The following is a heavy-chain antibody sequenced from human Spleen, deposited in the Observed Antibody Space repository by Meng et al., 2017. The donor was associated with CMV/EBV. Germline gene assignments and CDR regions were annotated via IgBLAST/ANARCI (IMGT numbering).Heavy chain of an antibody. Sequence: SGPTLVKPTATLTLTCTVSGFSLSNARMGVSWIRQPPGKALEWLAHIFSNDEKSYSTSLKSRLTISKDTSKSQVVLTMTNMDPVDTATYYCARIRVEMATIDFDYWGQGTLVTVSS. CDR1: GFSLSNARMG. CDR2: IFSNDEK. CDR3: ARIRVEMATIDFDY. V-gene: IGHV2-26*01. D-gene: IGHD5-24*01. J-gene: IGHJ4*02.